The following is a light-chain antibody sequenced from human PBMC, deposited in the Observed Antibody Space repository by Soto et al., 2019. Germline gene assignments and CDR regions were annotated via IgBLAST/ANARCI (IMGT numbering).Light chain of an antibody. V-gene: IGKV3-20*01. CDR1: QSVSSNY. J-gene: IGKJ3*01. CDR3: QQYGSSPFA. Sequence: EIVLTQSPGTLSLSPGERATLSCRASQSVSSNYLAWYQQKPGQAPRLLISAASSRATGIPYRFSGSGSGTDFTLTISGLEPEDFAVYYCQQYGSSPFAFGPGTKVDI. CDR2: AAS.